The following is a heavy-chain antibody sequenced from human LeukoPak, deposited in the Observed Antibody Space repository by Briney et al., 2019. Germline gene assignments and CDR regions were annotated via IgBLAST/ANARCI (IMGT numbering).Heavy chain of an antibody. Sequence: GGSLRLSCAASGFTFSSYSMNWVRQAPGKGLEWVSFIRSSSSYKYYADSVKGRFTISRDNAKNSLYLQMNSLRAEDTAVYYCARPGIAVAGEFFDYWGQGTLVTVSS. CDR3: ARPGIAVAGEFFDY. D-gene: IGHD6-19*01. CDR1: GFTFSSYS. V-gene: IGHV3-21*01. CDR2: IRSSSSYK. J-gene: IGHJ4*02.